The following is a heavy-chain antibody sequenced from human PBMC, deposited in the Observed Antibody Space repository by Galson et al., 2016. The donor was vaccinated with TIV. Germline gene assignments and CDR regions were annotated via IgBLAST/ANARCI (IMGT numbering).Heavy chain of an antibody. Sequence: SLRLSCAASGFTSSDYWMTWVRLTPGKGLEWVANIKEDGREEYYVDSVTGRFTVSRDNARNSLFLQMTSLRAEDTAVYYCARGTWSTDSWSGYAFYALDVWGQGTTVTVSS. V-gene: IGHV3-7*03. D-gene: IGHD3-3*01. J-gene: IGHJ6*02. CDR2: IKEDGREE. CDR1: GFTSSDYW. CDR3: ARGTWSTDSWSGYAFYALDV.